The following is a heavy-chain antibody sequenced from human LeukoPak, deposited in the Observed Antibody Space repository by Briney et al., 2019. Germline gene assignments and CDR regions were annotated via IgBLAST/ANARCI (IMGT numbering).Heavy chain of an antibody. CDR2: IKEDGSQR. Sequence: GGSLRLSCAASGFTFSRSWMSWVRQAPGKGLEWVANIKEDGSQRNYVDSVKGRFTISRDNAMNSVSLQMISLRAEDTAVYYCARDRGYNSFDYWGQGTLVTVSS. V-gene: IGHV3-7*01. CDR1: GFTFSRSW. CDR3: ARDRGYNSFDY. D-gene: IGHD6-13*01. J-gene: IGHJ4*02.